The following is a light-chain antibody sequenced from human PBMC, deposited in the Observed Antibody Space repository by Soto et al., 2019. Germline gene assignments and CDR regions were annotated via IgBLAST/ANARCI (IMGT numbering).Light chain of an antibody. CDR1: SSDVGGYNY. Sequence: QSALTQPPSASGSPGQSVTISCTGTSSDVGGYNYVSWYQQHQGKTPKLMIYEVSKRPSGVPDRFSGSKSGNTASLTVSGLQAEDEADYYCSSYAGSKGVVFGGGTKVTVL. CDR3: SSYAGSKGVV. V-gene: IGLV2-8*01. J-gene: IGLJ2*01. CDR2: EVS.